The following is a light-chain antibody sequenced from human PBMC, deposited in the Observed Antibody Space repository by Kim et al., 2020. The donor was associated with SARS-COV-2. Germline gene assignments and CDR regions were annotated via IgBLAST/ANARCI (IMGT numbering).Light chain of an antibody. CDR3: QQYKTYPVT. V-gene: IGKV1-5*03. Sequence: ASVGDRVTITCRASQNIGAWVAWYQQKPGKAPKLLIYTASTLESGVPSRFSGSGSGTEFTLTISSLQPDDFATYYCQQYKTYPVTFGGGTKVDIK. CDR2: TAS. CDR1: QNIGAW. J-gene: IGKJ4*01.